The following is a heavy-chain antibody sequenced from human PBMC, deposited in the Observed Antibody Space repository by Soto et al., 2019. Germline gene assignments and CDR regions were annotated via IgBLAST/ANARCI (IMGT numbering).Heavy chain of an antibody. D-gene: IGHD4-4*01. CDR1: GFTFSDYY. V-gene: IGHV3-11*01. CDR3: AREIFTVTTYYYYYMDV. CDR2: ISSSGSTI. Sequence: PGGSLRLSCAASGFTFSDYYMSWIRQAPGKGLEWVSYISSSGSTIYYADSVKGRFTISRDNAKNSLYLQMNSLRAEDTAVYYCAREIFTVTTYYYYYMDVWGKGTTVTVSS. J-gene: IGHJ6*03.